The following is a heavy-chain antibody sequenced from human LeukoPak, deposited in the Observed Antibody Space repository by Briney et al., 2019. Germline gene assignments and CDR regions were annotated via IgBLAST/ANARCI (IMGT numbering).Heavy chain of an antibody. CDR3: ARVGYCSGGSCYWEYYFDY. J-gene: IGHJ4*02. CDR2: FYYSGST. D-gene: IGHD2-15*01. CDR1: GGSISSGGYY. Sequence: PSETLSLTCTVSGGSISSGGYYWSWIRQHPGKGLERIGYFYYSGSTYYNPSLQSRVTISGDTSKNQFSLKRSSVTAADTAVYYCARVGYCSGGSCYWEYYFDYWGQGTLVTVSS. V-gene: IGHV4-31*03.